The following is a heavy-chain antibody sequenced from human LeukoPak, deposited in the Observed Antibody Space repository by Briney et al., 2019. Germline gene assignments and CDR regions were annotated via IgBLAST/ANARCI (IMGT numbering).Heavy chain of an antibody. Sequence: PGGSLRLSCAASGFTFSSYAMHWVRQAPGKGLEWVAVISYDGSNKYYADSVKGRFTISRDNSKNTLYLQMNSLRAEDTAVYYCAKDHRRRYCSSTSCPDAFDIWGQGTMVTVSS. CDR1: GFTFSSYA. J-gene: IGHJ3*02. V-gene: IGHV3-30*04. D-gene: IGHD2-2*01. CDR3: AKDHRRRYCSSTSCPDAFDI. CDR2: ISYDGSNK.